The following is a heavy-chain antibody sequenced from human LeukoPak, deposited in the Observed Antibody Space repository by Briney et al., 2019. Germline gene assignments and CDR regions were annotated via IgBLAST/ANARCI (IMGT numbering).Heavy chain of an antibody. V-gene: IGHV4-59*01. D-gene: IGHD1-26*01. CDR2: IYYSGST. Sequence: SETLSLTCTVSGGSISSYYWSWIRQPPGKGLEWIGYIYYSGSTNYNPSLKSRVTISVDTSKNQFSPKLSSVTAADTAVYYCARDAFSGSYSHWFDPWGQGTLVTVSS. CDR1: GGSISSYY. J-gene: IGHJ5*02. CDR3: ARDAFSGSYSHWFDP.